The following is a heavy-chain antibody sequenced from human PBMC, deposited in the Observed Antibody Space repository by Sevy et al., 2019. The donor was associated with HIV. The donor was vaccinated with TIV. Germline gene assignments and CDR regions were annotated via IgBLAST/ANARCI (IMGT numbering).Heavy chain of an antibody. CDR2: INSDGSST. J-gene: IGHJ4*02. CDR1: GFSFSIYW. V-gene: IGHV3-74*03. Sequence: GGSLRLSCAASGFSFSIYWMHWVRQVPGKGLVWVSRINSDGSSTTYADSVKGRFTFSRDNAKNTLFLQMNSLRVEDTAVYYCVREGVGGYSYGFDYWGQGTQVTVSS. D-gene: IGHD5-18*01. CDR3: VREGVGGYSYGFDY.